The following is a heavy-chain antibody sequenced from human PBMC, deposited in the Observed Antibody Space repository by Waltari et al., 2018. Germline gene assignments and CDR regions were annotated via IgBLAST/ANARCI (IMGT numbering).Heavy chain of an antibody. J-gene: IGHJ4*02. V-gene: IGHV3-30-3*01. Sequence: QVQLVESGGGVVQPGRSLRLSCAAPGFTFSSYAMPWVRQAPGKGLEWVAVISYDGSNKYYADSVKGRFTISRDNSKNTLYLQMNSLRAEDTAVYYCARSGRSQRYCSGGSCHYTFDYWGQGTLVTVSS. CDR3: ARSGRSQRYCSGGSCHYTFDY. CDR1: GFTFSSYA. D-gene: IGHD2-15*01. CDR2: ISYDGSNK.